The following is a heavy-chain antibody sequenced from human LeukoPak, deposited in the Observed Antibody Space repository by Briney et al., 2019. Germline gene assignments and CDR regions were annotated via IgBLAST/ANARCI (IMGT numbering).Heavy chain of an antibody. CDR1: GGSFSGYY. J-gene: IGHJ4*02. Sequence: PSETLSLTCAVYGGSFSGYYWSWIRQPPGKGLEWIGEINHSGSTNYNPSLKSRVTISVDTSKNQSSLKLSSVTAADTAVYYCARVYRATLDYWGQGTLVTVSS. V-gene: IGHV4-34*01. D-gene: IGHD5-12*01. CDR2: INHSGST. CDR3: ARVYRATLDY.